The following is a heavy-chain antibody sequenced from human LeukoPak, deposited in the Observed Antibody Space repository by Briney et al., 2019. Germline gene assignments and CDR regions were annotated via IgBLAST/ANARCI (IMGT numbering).Heavy chain of an antibody. CDR2: INWDGGST. Sequence: TGGSLRLSCAASGFTFDEYGTSWVRQAPGKGLEWVSSINWDGGSTAYADSVQGRFTISRDNAKNSLHLQMKSLRAEDTALYYCARDSFSGSSLDYWGQGALVTVSS. J-gene: IGHJ4*02. CDR1: GFTFDEYG. D-gene: IGHD1-26*01. V-gene: IGHV3-20*04. CDR3: ARDSFSGSSLDY.